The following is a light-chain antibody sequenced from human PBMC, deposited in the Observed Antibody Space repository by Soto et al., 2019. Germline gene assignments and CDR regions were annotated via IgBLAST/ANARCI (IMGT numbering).Light chain of an antibody. CDR1: QSISSL. CDR2: DAS. Sequence: DIQMTQNPSTMSASVGDGVTIPCRASQSISSLLAWYQQKPGKAPKLLIYDASSLQSGVPSRLSGSGSGTQFTLTISSLQPDDFATYYCQQYNCYPYTFGQGTKVDIK. V-gene: IGKV1-5*01. CDR3: QQYNCYPYT. J-gene: IGKJ2*01.